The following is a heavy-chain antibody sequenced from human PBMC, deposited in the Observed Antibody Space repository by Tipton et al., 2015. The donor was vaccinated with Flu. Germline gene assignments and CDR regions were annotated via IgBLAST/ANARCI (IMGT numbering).Heavy chain of an antibody. CDR2: TYYRSKWYN. CDR1: GDSVSSNSAA. Sequence: GLVKPSQTLSLTCAISGDSVSSNSAAWNWIRQSPSRGLEWLGRTYYRSKWYNDYAVSVKSRITINSDTSKNQFSLQLNSVTPEDTAVYYCARGETGPRYYYYYYMDVWGKGTTVTVSS. D-gene: IGHD1-1*01. J-gene: IGHJ6*03. V-gene: IGHV6-1*01. CDR3: ARGETGPRYYYYYYMDV.